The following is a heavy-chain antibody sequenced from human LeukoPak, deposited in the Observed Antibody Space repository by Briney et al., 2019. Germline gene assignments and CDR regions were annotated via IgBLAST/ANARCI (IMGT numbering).Heavy chain of an antibody. CDR3: ARVFRYCSSTSCYRAFDI. D-gene: IGHD2-2*01. CDR1: GGSISSYH. V-gene: IGHV4-59*01. J-gene: IGHJ3*02. Sequence: VKPSESLSLTCTVSGGSISSYHWSWIRQPPGKGLEWIGYIYYSGSTNYNPSLKSRVTISVDTSKNQFSLKLSSVTAADTAVYYCARVFRYCSSTSCYRAFDIWGQGTMVTVSS. CDR2: IYYSGST.